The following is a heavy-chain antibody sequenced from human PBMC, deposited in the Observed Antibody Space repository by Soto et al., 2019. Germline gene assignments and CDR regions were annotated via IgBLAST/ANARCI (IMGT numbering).Heavy chain of an antibody. V-gene: IGHV3-30-3*01. J-gene: IGHJ4*02. D-gene: IGHD5-12*01. Sequence: VAVISYDGSNKYYADSVKGRFTISRDNSKNTLYLQMNSLRAEDTAVYYCARDPTNKYYFDYWGQGTLVTVSS. CDR2: ISYDGSNK. CDR3: ARDPTNKYYFDY.